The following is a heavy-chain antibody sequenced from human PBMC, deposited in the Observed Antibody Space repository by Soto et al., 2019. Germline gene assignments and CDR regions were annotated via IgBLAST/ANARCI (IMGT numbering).Heavy chain of an antibody. J-gene: IGHJ5*02. CDR3: ARHPAYCSNGVCYLRWFDP. V-gene: IGHV4-39*01. Sequence: QLQLQESGPGLVKPSETLSLTCTVSGGSISSSSYYWGWIRQPPGKGLEWIGSIDYRGSTYHNPSLKSRVPISVDTSNHQFSLKLSSVTAADTAVYYCARHPAYCSNGVCYLRWFDPWGQGTQVTVSS. CDR2: IDYRGST. D-gene: IGHD2-8*01. CDR1: GGSISSSSYY.